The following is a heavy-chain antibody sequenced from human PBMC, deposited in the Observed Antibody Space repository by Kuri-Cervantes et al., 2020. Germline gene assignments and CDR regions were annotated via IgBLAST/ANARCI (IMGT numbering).Heavy chain of an antibody. CDR2: INHSGST. CDR3: ARGFELNYYDSSGFYVDS. D-gene: IGHD3-22*01. V-gene: IGHV4-34*01. J-gene: IGHJ4*02. CDR1: GGSFSDYS. Sequence: GSLRLSCAVYGGSFSDYSWNWIRQPPGRGLEWIGEINHSGSTNYNPSLKSRVFISVDTSKNQFSLKLSSVTAADTAVYYCARGFELNYYDSSGFYVDSWGQGTLVTVSS.